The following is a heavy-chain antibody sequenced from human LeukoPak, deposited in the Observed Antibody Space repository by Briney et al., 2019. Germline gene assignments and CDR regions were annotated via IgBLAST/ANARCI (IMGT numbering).Heavy chain of an antibody. J-gene: IGHJ3*02. V-gene: IGHV4-30-2*05. CDR3: ARADYYGSGSYMAFDI. CDR2: IYHSGST. CDR1: GGSISSGGYS. Sequence: SQTLSLTCAVSGGSISSGGYSWSWIRQPPGKGLEWIGYIYHSGSTYYNPSLKSRVTISVDTSKNQFSLKLSSVTAADTAVYYCARADYYGSGSYMAFDIWGQGTMVTVSS. D-gene: IGHD3-10*01.